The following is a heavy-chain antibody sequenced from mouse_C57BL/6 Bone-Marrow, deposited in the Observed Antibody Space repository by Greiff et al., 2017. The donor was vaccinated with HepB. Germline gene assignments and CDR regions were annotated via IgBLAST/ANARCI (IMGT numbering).Heavy chain of an antibody. J-gene: IGHJ1*03. CDR3: ARHYGSSYWDFDV. D-gene: IGHD1-1*01. CDR2: IDPSNGGT. V-gene: IGHV1-72*01. Sequence: VQLQQPGAELVKPGASVTLSCKASGYSFTSYWMHWVKQRPGRGLEWIGEIDPSNGGTKYNEKFKSKATLTVDKPSSTAYMQLSSLTSEDSAVYYCARHYGSSYWDFDVWGTGTTVTVSS. CDR1: GYSFTSYW.